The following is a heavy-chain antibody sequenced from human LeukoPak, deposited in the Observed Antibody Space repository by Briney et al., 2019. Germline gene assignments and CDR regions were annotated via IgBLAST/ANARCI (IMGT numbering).Heavy chain of an antibody. CDR2: ISSSGTTI. Sequence: GGSLRLSCAASGFTFSSYEMNWVRQAPGKGLEWVSHISSSGTTIYYADSVKGRFTTSRDNSKNAAYLQLDSLRADDTAVYYCAKINSITLVRGANILLNNWGQGTLVTVSS. J-gene: IGHJ4*02. CDR1: GFTFSSYE. D-gene: IGHD3-10*01. CDR3: AKINSITLVRGANILLNN. V-gene: IGHV3-48*03.